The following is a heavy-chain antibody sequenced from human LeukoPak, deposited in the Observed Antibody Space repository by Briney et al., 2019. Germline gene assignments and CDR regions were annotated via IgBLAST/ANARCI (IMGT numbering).Heavy chain of an antibody. CDR3: ARGVGVVPAAIHY. V-gene: IGHV1-2*02. CDR1: GYTFTGYY. Sequence: ASVKVSCKASGYTFTGYYMHWVRQAPGQGLEWMGWINPNSGGTNYAQKFQGRVTMTRDTSTSTAYMELSRLRSDDTAVYYCARGVGVVPAAIHYWGQGTLVTVSS. D-gene: IGHD2-2*01. CDR2: INPNSGGT. J-gene: IGHJ4*02.